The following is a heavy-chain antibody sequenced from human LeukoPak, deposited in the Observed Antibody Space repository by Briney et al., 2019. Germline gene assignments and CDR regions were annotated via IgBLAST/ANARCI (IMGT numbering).Heavy chain of an antibody. Sequence: SETLSLTCTVSGDSIISNTYWWDWVRLPPGEGLEWIGATFYTGRTFYSPSLKSRVTISVDTSKNQFSLDLSSATAADTAVYYCARRRHNFDFYDVWGQGTRVTVSS. V-gene: IGHV4-39*01. D-gene: IGHD3/OR15-3a*01. J-gene: IGHJ3*01. CDR2: TFYTGRT. CDR3: ARRRHNFDFYDV. CDR1: GDSIISNTYW.